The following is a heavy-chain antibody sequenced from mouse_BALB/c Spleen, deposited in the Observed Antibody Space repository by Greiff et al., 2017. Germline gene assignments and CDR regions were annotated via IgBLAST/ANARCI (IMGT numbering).Heavy chain of an antibody. J-gene: IGHJ4*01. D-gene: IGHD2-3*01. Sequence: EVKLMESGPELVKPGASVKMSCKASGYTFTSYVMHWVKQKPGQGLEWIGYINPYNDGTKYNEKFKGKATLTSDKSSSTAYMELSSLTSEGSAVYYCARSDGYYLYAMDYWGQGTSVTVSS. CDR1: GYTFTSYV. CDR2: INPYNDGT. V-gene: IGHV1-14*01. CDR3: ARSDGYYLYAMDY.